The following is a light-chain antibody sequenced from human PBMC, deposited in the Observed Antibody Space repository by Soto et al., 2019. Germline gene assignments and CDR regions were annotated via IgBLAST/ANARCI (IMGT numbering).Light chain of an antibody. CDR2: EVY. CDR3: SSYTSRSTVV. V-gene: IGLV2-14*03. Sequence: SALTQPASVSGSPGQSITISCTGTSSDIGDYNFVSWFQQHPGKAPKLIIYEVYNRPSGVSNRFSGSKSGNTASLTISGLQTEDKADYYCSSYTSRSTVVFGGGTKLTVL. J-gene: IGLJ2*01. CDR1: SSDIGDYNF.